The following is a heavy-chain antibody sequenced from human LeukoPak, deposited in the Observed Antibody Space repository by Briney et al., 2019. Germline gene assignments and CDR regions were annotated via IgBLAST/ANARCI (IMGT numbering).Heavy chain of an antibody. CDR3: ARDLPAVAGFDY. V-gene: IGHV1-2*02. CDR2: INPNSGGT. Sequence: GASVKVSCKASGYTFTGYYMHWVRQAPGQGLEWMGWINPNSGGTNYAQKFQGRATMTRDTSISTAYMELSRLRSDDTAVYYCARDLPAVAGFDYWGQGTLVTVSS. D-gene: IGHD6-19*01. J-gene: IGHJ4*02. CDR1: GYTFTGYY.